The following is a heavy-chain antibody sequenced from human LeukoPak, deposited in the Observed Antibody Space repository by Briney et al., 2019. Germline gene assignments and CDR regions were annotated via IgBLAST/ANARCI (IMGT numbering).Heavy chain of an antibody. CDR2: IIPIFGTA. CDR3: ARRISNPELYYYYYYGMDV. V-gene: IGHV1-69*13. D-gene: IGHD1-7*01. Sequence: GASVKVSCKASGYTFTSYYMHWVRQAPGQGLEWMGGIIPIFGTANYAQKFQGRVTITADESTSTAYMELSSLRSEDTAVYYCARRISNPELYYYYYYGMDVWGQGTTVTVSS. J-gene: IGHJ6*02. CDR1: GYTFTSYY.